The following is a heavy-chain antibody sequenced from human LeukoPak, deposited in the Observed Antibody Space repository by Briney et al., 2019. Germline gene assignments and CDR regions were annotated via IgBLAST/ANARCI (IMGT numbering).Heavy chain of an antibody. CDR2: IYHSGST. CDR1: GYSISSGYY. Sequence: TSETLSLTCAVSGYSISSGYYWGWIRQPPGKGLEWIGSIYHSGSTYYNPSLKSRVTISVDTSKNQFSLKLSSVTAADTAVYYCARGDSSSFDYWGQGTLVTVSS. V-gene: IGHV4-38-2*01. D-gene: IGHD6-6*01. CDR3: ARGDSSSFDY. J-gene: IGHJ4*02.